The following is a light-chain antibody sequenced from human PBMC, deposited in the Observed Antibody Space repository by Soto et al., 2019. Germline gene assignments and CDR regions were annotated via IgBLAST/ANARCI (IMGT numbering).Light chain of an antibody. CDR3: QQYGTSPRT. CDR2: GAS. V-gene: IGKV3-20*01. Sequence: EIVLTXXPXXXXLSPGERATXSCRASQSLSSNHLAWYQQRPGQAPRLLIYGASSRATGIPARFSGSGSGTEFTLTINRLEAEDFTVYYCQQYGTSPRTFGPGTKLEIK. CDR1: QSLSSNH. J-gene: IGKJ2*01.